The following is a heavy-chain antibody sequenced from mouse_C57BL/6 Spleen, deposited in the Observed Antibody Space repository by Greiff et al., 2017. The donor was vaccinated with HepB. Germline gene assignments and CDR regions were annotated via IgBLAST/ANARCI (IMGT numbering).Heavy chain of an antibody. CDR2: INPNNGGT. V-gene: IGHV1-22*01. J-gene: IGHJ1*03. CDR3: ARLTGDWYFDV. D-gene: IGHD4-1*01. Sequence: EVQRVESGPELVKPGASVKMSCKASGYTFTDYNMHWVKQSHGKSLEWIGYINPNNGGTSYNQKFKGKATLTVNKSSSTAYMELRSLTSEDSAVYYCARLTGDWYFDVWGTGTTVTVSS. CDR1: GYTFTDYN.